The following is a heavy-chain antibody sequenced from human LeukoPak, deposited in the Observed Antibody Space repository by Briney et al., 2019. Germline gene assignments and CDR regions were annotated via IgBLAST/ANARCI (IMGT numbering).Heavy chain of an antibody. CDR2: MNPKSGNT. Sequence: ASVKVSCKASGYTFTSYDINWVRQAPGQGLEWMGWMNPKSGNTVYAQKFQGRVTMTRNTSISTAYMEMSSLRSEDTAVYYCARGSFWSVNDGMDIWGQGTTVTVSS. V-gene: IGHV1-8*01. CDR1: GYTFTSYD. CDR3: ARGSFWSVNDGMDI. D-gene: IGHD3-3*01. J-gene: IGHJ6*02.